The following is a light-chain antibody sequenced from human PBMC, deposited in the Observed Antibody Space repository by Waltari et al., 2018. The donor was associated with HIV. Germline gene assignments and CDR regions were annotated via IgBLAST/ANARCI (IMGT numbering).Light chain of an antibody. Sequence: SYELKQPPSVSVSPGQTARITCSSHALSTQYVYWYQQKPGLAPILVIFKDSERPSEIPERFSGSSSGTTVTLTVTGVQAQDEADYFCQSADDSGSLVVFGGGTKLIVL. J-gene: IGLJ2*01. V-gene: IGLV3-25*03. CDR3: QSADDSGSLVV. CDR2: KDS. CDR1: ALSTQY.